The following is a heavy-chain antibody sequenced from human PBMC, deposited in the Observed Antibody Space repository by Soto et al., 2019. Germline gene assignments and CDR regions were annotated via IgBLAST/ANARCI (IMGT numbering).Heavy chain of an antibody. Sequence: EEQLVDSGGGLVQPGGSLRLSCAAAGFTFSSYWMHWVRQAPGKGLVWVSRINPGGTITDYGDSVKGRLTLSRDNAKNTGYLQVNRLRGDDTAEYFCARVPIGKDGVWNYWGQGTLVTVSS. CDR2: INPGGTIT. CDR3: ARVPIGKDGVWNY. D-gene: IGHD2-8*01. CDR1: GFTFSSYW. J-gene: IGHJ4*02. V-gene: IGHV3-74*01.